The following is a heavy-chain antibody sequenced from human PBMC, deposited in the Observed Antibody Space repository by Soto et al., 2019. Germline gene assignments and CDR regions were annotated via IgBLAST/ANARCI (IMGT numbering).Heavy chain of an antibody. D-gene: IGHD3-9*01. J-gene: IGHJ4*02. Sequence: GASVKVSCKASGYIFTGYYMHWVRQAPGQGLEWMGWINPNSGGTNYAQKFQGWVTMTRDTSISTAYMELSRLRSDDTAVYYCARAGDYDILTGYYTDPPFDYWGQGTLVTVSS. CDR3: ARAGDYDILTGYYTDPPFDY. CDR2: INPNSGGT. V-gene: IGHV1-2*04. CDR1: GYIFTGYY.